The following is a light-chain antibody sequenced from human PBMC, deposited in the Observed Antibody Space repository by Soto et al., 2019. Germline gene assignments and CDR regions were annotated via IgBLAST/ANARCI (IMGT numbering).Light chain of an antibody. V-gene: IGKV3-20*01. Sequence: EIVLTQSPGTLSLSPGERATFSCRASQSVSSNYLAWYQQKPGQAPRLLIYGAFKRATGIPDRFSGSGSGTDFTLTISRLEPEDVAVYYCQQYDNSVWTFGQGTKVDI. CDR2: GAF. CDR1: QSVSSNY. CDR3: QQYDNSVWT. J-gene: IGKJ1*01.